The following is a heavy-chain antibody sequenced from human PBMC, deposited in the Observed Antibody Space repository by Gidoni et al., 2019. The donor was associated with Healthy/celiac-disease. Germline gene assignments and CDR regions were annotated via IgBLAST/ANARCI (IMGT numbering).Heavy chain of an antibody. CDR3: ARVGENYDFWSGYYRPLCYFDY. CDR1: GSTFSSYW. V-gene: IGHV3-7*03. D-gene: IGHD3-3*01. Sequence: EVQLVESGGGLVQPGGSLRLSCAASGSTFSSYWMRWVRQAPGKGLGWVANIKQDGSEKYYVDSVKGRFTISRDNAKNSLYLQMNSLRAEDTAVYYCARVGENYDFWSGYYRPLCYFDYWGQGTLVTVSS. J-gene: IGHJ4*02. CDR2: IKQDGSEK.